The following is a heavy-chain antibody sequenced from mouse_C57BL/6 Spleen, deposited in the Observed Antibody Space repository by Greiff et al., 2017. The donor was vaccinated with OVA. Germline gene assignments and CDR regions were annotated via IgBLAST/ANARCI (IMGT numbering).Heavy chain of an antibody. CDR2: IDPSDSYT. CDR3: ARPPLLRSWYFDV. D-gene: IGHD1-1*01. Sequence: VQLQQSGAELVKPGASVKLSCKASGYTFTSYWMQWVKQRPGQGLEWIGEIDPSDSYTNYNQKFKGKATLTVDTSSSTAYMQLSSLTSEDSAVYYCARPPLLRSWYFDVWGTGTTVTVSS. J-gene: IGHJ1*03. V-gene: IGHV1-50*01. CDR1: GYTFTSYW.